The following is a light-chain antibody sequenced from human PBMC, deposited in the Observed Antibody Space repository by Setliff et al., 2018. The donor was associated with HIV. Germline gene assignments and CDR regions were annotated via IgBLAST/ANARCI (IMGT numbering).Light chain of an antibody. CDR2: EVS. Sequence: QSALTQSASVSGSPGQSITIPCTGTSSDVNGYNYVSWYQQHPGKAPKLMIYEVSNRPSGVSNRFSGSKSGNTASLTISGLQAEDEADYYCSSYTSSSTPYVFGTGTKVTVL. V-gene: IGLV2-14*01. J-gene: IGLJ1*01. CDR1: SSDVNGYNY. CDR3: SSYTSSSTPYV.